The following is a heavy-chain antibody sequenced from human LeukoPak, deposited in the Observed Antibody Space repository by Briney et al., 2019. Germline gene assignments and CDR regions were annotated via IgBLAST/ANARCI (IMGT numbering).Heavy chain of an antibody. CDR2: ISYDASNK. V-gene: IGHV3-30*04. D-gene: IGHD3-9*01. Sequence: GGSLRLSCAASGFTFSSYAMHWVRQAPGKGLEWVAVISYDASNKYYADSVKGRFTISRDNSKNTLYLQMNSLRAEDTAVYYCARDSLRGVLRYFDWFFDYWGQGTLVTVSS. CDR3: ARDSLRGVLRYFDWFFDY. J-gene: IGHJ4*02. CDR1: GFTFSSYA.